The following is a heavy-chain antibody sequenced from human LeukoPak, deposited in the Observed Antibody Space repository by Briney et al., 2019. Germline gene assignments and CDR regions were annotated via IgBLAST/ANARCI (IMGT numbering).Heavy chain of an antibody. CDR1: GFTFDDYG. D-gene: IGHD6-19*01. Sequence: RPGGSLRLSCAASGFTFDDYGMSWVRQAPGKGLEWVSGINWNGGSTGYADSVKGRFTISRDNAKNSLYLQMNSLRAEDTAVYYCAVCHWHSSGCRNDYWGQGTLVTVSS. J-gene: IGHJ4*02. CDR3: AVCHWHSSGCRNDY. CDR2: INWNGGST. V-gene: IGHV3-20*04.